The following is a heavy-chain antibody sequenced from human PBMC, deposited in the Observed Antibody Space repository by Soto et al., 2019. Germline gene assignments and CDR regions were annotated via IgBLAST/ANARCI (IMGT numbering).Heavy chain of an antibody. CDR1: GFTFSSYA. V-gene: IGHV3-23*01. J-gene: IGHJ6*02. D-gene: IGHD6-6*01. CDR2: ISGSGGST. Sequence: EVQLLESGGGLVQPGGSLRLSCAASGFTFSSYAMSWVRQAPGKGLEWVSAISGSGGSTYYADSVKGRFTISRDNSKNTLYLQMNSLRAEDTAVYYCARPSAARSGYYYYGMDVWGQGTTVTVSS. CDR3: ARPSAARSGYYYYGMDV.